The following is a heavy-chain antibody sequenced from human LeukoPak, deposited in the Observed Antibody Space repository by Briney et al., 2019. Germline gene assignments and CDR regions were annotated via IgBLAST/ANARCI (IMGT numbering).Heavy chain of an antibody. J-gene: IGHJ4*02. CDR2: IYHSGST. CDR3: ARHPNKYQLLYFHY. V-gene: IGHV4-38-2*01. Sequence: PSETLSLTCAVSGYSISSGYYWGWIRQPPGKGLEWIGSIYHSGSTYYNPSLKSRVTISVDTSKNQFSLKLSSVTAADTAVYYCARHPNKYQLLYFHYWGQGTLVTVSS. D-gene: IGHD2-2*02. CDR1: GYSISSGYY.